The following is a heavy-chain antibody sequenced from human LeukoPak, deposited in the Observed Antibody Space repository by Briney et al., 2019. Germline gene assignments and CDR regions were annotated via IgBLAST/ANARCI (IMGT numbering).Heavy chain of an antibody. CDR3: ASRGVGSSWSAFDI. D-gene: IGHD6-13*01. J-gene: IGHJ3*02. Sequence: GGSLRLSCAASGFTFSDHYMDWVRQAPGKGLEWVGRTRNKANSYTTECAASVKGRFTISRDDSKNSLYLQMNSLKTEDTAVYYCASRGVGSSWSAFDIWGQGTMVTVSS. V-gene: IGHV3-72*01. CDR2: TRNKANSYTT. CDR1: GFTFSDHY.